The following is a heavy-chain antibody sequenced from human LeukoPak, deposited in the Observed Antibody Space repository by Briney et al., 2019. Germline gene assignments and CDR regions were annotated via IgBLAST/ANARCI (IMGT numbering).Heavy chain of an antibody. CDR2: INHSGST. CDR1: GGSFSGYY. CDR3: ARGGAAAAPYYFDY. Sequence: SETLSLTCAVYGGSFSGYYWSWICQPPGKGLEWIGEINHSGSTNYNPSLKSRVTISVDTSKNQFSLKLSSVTAADTAVYYCARGGAAAAPYYFDYWGQGTLVTVSS. D-gene: IGHD6-13*01. V-gene: IGHV4-34*01. J-gene: IGHJ4*02.